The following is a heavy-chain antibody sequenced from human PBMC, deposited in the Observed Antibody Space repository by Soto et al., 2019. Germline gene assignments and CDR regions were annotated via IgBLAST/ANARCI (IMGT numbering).Heavy chain of an antibody. D-gene: IGHD5-12*01. J-gene: IGHJ6*03. CDR2: IYYSGST. CDR3: ARVATARVTYHYYYMDV. CDR1: GGSISSYY. Sequence: SETLSLTCTVSGGSISSYYWSWIRQPPGKGLEWIGYIYYSGSTNYNPSLKSRVTISVDTSKNQFSLKLSSVTAADTAVYYCARVATARVTYHYYYMDVWGKGTTVTVSS. V-gene: IGHV4-59*01.